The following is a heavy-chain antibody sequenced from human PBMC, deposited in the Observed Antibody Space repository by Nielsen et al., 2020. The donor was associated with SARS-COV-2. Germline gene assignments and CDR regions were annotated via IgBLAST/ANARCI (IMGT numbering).Heavy chain of an antibody. Sequence: VRQMPGKGLEWMGWMNPNSGNTGCAQKFQGRVTMTRNTSISTAYMELSSLRSEDTAVYYCASGNYDYVWGSYRSHYYFDYWGQGTLVTVSS. CDR3: ASGNYDYVWGSYRSHYYFDY. D-gene: IGHD3-16*02. J-gene: IGHJ4*02. V-gene: IGHV1-8*01. CDR2: MNPNSGNT.